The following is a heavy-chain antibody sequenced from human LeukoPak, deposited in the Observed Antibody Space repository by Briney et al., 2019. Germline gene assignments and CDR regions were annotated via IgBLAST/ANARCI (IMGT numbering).Heavy chain of an antibody. CDR1: GGSISSYY. CDR3: ARSEISSYYYGSGPKYYFDY. Sequence: SETLSLTCTVSGGSISSYYWSWIRQPPGKRLEWIGSIYYSGSTNYNPSLKSRVTISVDTSKNQFSLKLSSVTAADTAVYYCARSEISSYYYGSGPKYYFDYWGQGTLVTVSS. V-gene: IGHV4-59*01. D-gene: IGHD3-10*01. CDR2: IYYSGST. J-gene: IGHJ4*02.